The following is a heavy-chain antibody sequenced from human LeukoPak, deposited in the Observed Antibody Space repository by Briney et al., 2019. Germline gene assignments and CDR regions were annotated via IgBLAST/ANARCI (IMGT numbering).Heavy chain of an antibody. CDR1: GGTCSSYA. CDR2: IIPIFGTA. Sequence: GSSVKVSCKASGGTCSSYAISWVRQAPGQGLEWMGRIIPIFGTANYAQKFQGRVTITTDESTSTAYMELSSLRSEDTAVYYCARAPTPGVYGDYSYYYYYYMDVWGKGTTVTVSS. D-gene: IGHD4-17*01. V-gene: IGHV1-69*05. J-gene: IGHJ6*03. CDR3: ARAPTPGVYGDYSYYYYYYMDV.